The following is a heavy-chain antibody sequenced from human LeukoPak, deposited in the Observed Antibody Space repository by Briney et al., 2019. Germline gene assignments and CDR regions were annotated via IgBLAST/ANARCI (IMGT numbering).Heavy chain of an antibody. J-gene: IGHJ4*02. Sequence: GASVTVSCKASGYTFTGYYMHWVRQAPGQGLEWMGWINPNSGATHYEWNFQGRVTMTRDTSMSTAYMELSSLRSDDTAVYYCTRPPTITTWRIFDFWGQGTLVTVSS. CDR3: TRPPTITTWRIFDF. D-gene: IGHD4-11*01. CDR1: GYTFTGYY. V-gene: IGHV1-2*02. CDR2: INPNSGAT.